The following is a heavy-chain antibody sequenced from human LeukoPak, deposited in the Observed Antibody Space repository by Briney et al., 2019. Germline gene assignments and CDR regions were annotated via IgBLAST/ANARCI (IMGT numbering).Heavy chain of an antibody. CDR3: AIDITVGESYGPYYYYYYGRDV. CDR2: ISSSSSYI. V-gene: IGHV3-21*01. D-gene: IGHD1-14*01. Sequence: GGSLRLSCAASGFTFSSYSVNWVRQAPGKGLEGVSYISSSSSYIYYADSVKGRFTISRENAKNSLYLQMSSLRAEDTAVYYCAIDITVGESYGPYYYYYYGRDVWGQRTTFTVSS. J-gene: IGHJ6*02. CDR1: GFTFSSYS.